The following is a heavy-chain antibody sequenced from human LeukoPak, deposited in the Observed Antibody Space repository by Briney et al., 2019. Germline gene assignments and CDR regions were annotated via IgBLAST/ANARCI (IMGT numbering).Heavy chain of an antibody. CDR1: GYTLTELS. Sequence: ASVRVSCAVSGYTLTELSMHGGREAPGEEGEWVGGFYPEDGEKIYANKFQGRVTMTEHKSTDTAYMEMSSVRSEDTAVYYCATDSGIAATNTVYSHHWGQGTLVTVSS. V-gene: IGHV1-24*01. CDR2: FYPEDGEK. J-gene: IGHJ1*01. D-gene: IGHD6-13*01. CDR3: ATDSGIAATNTVYSHH.